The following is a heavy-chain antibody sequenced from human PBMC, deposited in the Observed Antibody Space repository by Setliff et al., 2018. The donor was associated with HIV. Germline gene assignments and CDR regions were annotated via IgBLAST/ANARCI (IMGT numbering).Heavy chain of an antibody. CDR2: IYTSGST. CDR1: GGSITSFY. V-gene: IGHV4-4*07. D-gene: IGHD1-1*01. CDR3: ARTTILQESFDL. Sequence: SETLSLTCTVSGGSITSFYWNWIRQPAGRGLEWIGRIYTSGSTNYSPSLKSRVSMSVNTSRNQLSLRLTSVTAADTAVYFCARTTILQESFDLWGQGTMVTVSS. J-gene: IGHJ3*01.